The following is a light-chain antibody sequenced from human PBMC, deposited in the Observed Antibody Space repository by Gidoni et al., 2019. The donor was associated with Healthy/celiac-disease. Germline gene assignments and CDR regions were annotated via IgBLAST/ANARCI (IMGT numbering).Light chain of an antibody. CDR2: DAS. CDR1: QSVSSY. J-gene: IGKJ4*01. Sequence: EIVLTQFPATLSLSPGERATLSCRASQSVSSYLAWSQQKPGQAPRLLIYDASNRATGIPARFSGSGSGTDFTLTISSLEPEDFAVYYCQQRSNWPPALTFGGGTKVEIK. CDR3: QQRSNWPPALT. V-gene: IGKV3-11*01.